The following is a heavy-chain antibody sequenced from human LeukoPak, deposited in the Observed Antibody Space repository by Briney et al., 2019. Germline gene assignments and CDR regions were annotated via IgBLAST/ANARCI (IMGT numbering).Heavy chain of an antibody. Sequence: SVKVSCKASGGTFSSYAISWVRQAPGQGLEWMGRIIPILGIANYAQKFQGRVTITADKSTSTAYMELSSLRSEDTAVYYCASDNKVTAMADYFDYWGQGTLVTVSS. CDR2: IIPILGIA. D-gene: IGHD5-18*01. J-gene: IGHJ4*02. CDR3: ASDNKVTAMADYFDY. CDR1: GGTFSSYA. V-gene: IGHV1-69*04.